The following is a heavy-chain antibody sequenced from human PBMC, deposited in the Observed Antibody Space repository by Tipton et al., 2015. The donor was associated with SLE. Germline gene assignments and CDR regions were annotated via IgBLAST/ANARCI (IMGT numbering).Heavy chain of an antibody. V-gene: IGHV3-64*02. CDR2: ISSDGVNT. CDR1: GFSFSDYA. J-gene: IGHJ6*02. D-gene: IGHD6-6*01. Sequence: SLRLSCAASGFSFSDYAMDWVRQTPGKGPEYVSAISSDGVNTYYADSVKGRFTISRDDSKNTLYLQMGSLRPEDTAVYYCASAKIEPEYYFHGMDVWGQGTTVTVSS. CDR3: ASAKIEPEYYFHGMDV.